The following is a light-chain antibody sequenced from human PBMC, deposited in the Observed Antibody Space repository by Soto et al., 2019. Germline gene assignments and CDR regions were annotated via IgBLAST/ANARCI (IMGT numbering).Light chain of an antibody. CDR1: QSIGPY. Sequence: DIEMTQSPSSLSASVGDRVTITCRASQSIGPYLNWYQQQPGKAPHLRIYVASRLQSGVPSSFSGSGSGTNFPLTISRQQPEDFATYYCQQSYNVPRTFGSGTKVHIK. CDR2: VAS. CDR3: QQSYNVPRT. J-gene: IGKJ3*01. V-gene: IGKV1-39*01.